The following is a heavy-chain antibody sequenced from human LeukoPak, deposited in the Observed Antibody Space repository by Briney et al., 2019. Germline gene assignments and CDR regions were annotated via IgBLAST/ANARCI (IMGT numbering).Heavy chain of an antibody. CDR1: GFIFSGYF. D-gene: IGHD5-12*01. J-gene: IGHJ4*02. CDR3: ARSGYSGYDPDY. Sequence: GGSLRLSCAASGFIFSGYFMNWIRQAPGKGLEWVSYISPGSDYTNYADSVKGRFTISRDNAKNSLYLQMNSLRAEDTAVYFCARSGYSGYDPDYWGQGTLVTVAS. V-gene: IGHV3-11*06. CDR2: ISPGSDYT.